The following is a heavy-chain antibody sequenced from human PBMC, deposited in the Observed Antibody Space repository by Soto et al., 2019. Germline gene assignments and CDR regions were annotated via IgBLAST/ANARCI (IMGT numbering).Heavy chain of an antibody. CDR3: ARRETGDYYYYGMDV. Sequence: ASVKVSCKASAYTFTSYGISWVRQAPGQGLEWMGWISAYNGNTNYAQKLQGRVTMTTDTSTSTAYMELRSLRSDDTAVYYCARRETGDYYYYGMDVWGQGTTVTVSS. V-gene: IGHV1-18*01. J-gene: IGHJ6*02. D-gene: IGHD3-10*01. CDR1: AYTFTSYG. CDR2: ISAYNGNT.